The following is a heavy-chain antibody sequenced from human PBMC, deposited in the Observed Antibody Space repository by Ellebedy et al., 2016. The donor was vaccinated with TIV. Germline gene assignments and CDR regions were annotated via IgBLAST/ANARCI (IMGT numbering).Heavy chain of an antibody. D-gene: IGHD1-26*01. J-gene: IGHJ3*02. CDR1: GGSISNYY. CDR2: IYYSGST. V-gene: IGHV4-59*12. CDR3: ARDLYSGHYGGFGAFDI. Sequence: MPGGSLRLSCSVSGGSISNYYWSWIRQPPGKGLEWIGNIYYSGSTNYNPSLKSRVNISVDTSNNQFSLKLSSVTAADTAVYYCARDLYSGHYGGFGAFDIWGQGTLVTVSS.